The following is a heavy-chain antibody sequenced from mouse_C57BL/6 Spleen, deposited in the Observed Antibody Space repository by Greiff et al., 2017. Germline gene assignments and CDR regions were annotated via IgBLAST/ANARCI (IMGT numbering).Heavy chain of an antibody. Sequence: VQVVESGAELVRPGASVTLSCKASGYTFTDYEMHWVKQTPVHGLEWIGAIDPETGGTAYNQKFKGKAILTADKSSSTAYMELRSLTSEDSAVYYCTKITTVVATDFDVWGTGTTVTVSS. J-gene: IGHJ1*03. CDR1: GYTFTDYE. V-gene: IGHV1-15*01. CDR3: TKITTVVATDFDV. CDR2: IDPETGGT. D-gene: IGHD1-1*01.